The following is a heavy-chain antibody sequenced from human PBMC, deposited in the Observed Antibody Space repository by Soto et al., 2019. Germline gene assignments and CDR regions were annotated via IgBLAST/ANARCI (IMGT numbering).Heavy chain of an antibody. CDR3: ARGGSSGYYADY. Sequence: SETLSLTCSVSGGSISSGYYYWSWIRQPPGKGLEWIGHIYHSGNTYYNPSLKSRLIISIDTSKNQFSLKVSSVTAADTAVYYCARGGSSGYYADYWGQGTLVSVSS. CDR1: GGSISSGYYY. V-gene: IGHV4-30-4*01. CDR2: IYHSGNT. J-gene: IGHJ4*02. D-gene: IGHD3-22*01.